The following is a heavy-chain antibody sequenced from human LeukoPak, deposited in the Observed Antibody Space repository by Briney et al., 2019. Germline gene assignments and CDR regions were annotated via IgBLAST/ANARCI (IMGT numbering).Heavy chain of an antibody. Sequence: SVKVSCKASGFTFTSSAMQWVRQARGQRLEWIGWIVVGSGNINYAQKFQERVTITRDMSTSTAYVELSSLRSEDTAVYYCAAVPIVVVTEQPNRYYFDYWGQGTLVTVSS. CDR2: IVVGSGNI. J-gene: IGHJ4*02. V-gene: IGHV1-58*02. D-gene: IGHD2-21*02. CDR3: AAVPIVVVTEQPNRYYFDY. CDR1: GFTFTSSA.